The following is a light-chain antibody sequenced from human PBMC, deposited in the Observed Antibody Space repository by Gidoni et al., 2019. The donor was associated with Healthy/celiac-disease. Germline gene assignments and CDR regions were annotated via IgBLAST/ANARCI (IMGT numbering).Light chain of an antibody. J-gene: IGLJ2*01. CDR3: SSYTSSSTEV. Sequence: QSALTQPASVSGAPGPSITLPCTGTSSDVGGYNYVPWYQQHPGKAPKLMIYDVSNRPSGVSNRFSGSKSGNTASLTISGLQAEDEADYYCSSYTSSSTEVFGGGTKLTVL. CDR1: SSDVGGYNY. V-gene: IGLV2-14*01. CDR2: DVS.